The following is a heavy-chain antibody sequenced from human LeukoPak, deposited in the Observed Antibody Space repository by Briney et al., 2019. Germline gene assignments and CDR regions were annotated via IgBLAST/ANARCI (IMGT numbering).Heavy chain of an antibody. V-gene: IGHV4-34*01. J-gene: IGHJ4*02. CDR2: INHSGST. CDR1: GGSFSGYY. Sequence: SETLSLTCAVYGGSFSGYYWSWIRQPPGKGLEWIGEINHSGSTNYNPSLKSRVTISVDTSENQFSLKLSSVTAADTAVYYCAREGELELTFFDYWGQGTLVTVSS. CDR3: AREGELELTFFDY. D-gene: IGHD1-7*01.